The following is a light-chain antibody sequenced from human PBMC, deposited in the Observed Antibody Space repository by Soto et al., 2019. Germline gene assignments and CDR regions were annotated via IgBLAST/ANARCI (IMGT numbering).Light chain of an antibody. Sequence: EIVMTQSPATLSVSPGERATLSCGASQSVSTTLAWYQQKPGQAPRLLIFGTSTRATGIPARFSGSGSGTDFTLTISSLQSEDVALYYCQQYNNWPITFGQGTRLEIK. J-gene: IGKJ5*01. CDR1: QSVSTT. CDR2: GTS. CDR3: QQYNNWPIT. V-gene: IGKV3-15*01.